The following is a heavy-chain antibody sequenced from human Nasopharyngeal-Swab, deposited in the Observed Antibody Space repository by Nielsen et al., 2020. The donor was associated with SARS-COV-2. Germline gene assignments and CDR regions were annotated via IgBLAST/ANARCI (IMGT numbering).Heavy chain of an antibody. CDR2: LSHDGSNK. Sequence: LKISCAASGFTFSSYSMHWVRPAPGQGLEWVAVLSHDGSNKYYADSVKGRFTISRDTAKHSLYLQMNSLKAEDTALYYCAKVGSGYNHLYWVHGTLVTVSS. J-gene: IGHJ4*01. D-gene: IGHD3-22*01. CDR3: AKVGSGYNHLY. CDR1: GFTFSSYS. V-gene: IGHV3-30*04.